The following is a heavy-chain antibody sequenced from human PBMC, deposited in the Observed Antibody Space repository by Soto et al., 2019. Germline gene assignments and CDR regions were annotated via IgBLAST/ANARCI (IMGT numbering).Heavy chain of an antibody. CDR3: ARAYSGYDLNYYYYYGMDV. CDR1: GFTFSSYG. CDR2: ISYDGSNK. J-gene: IGHJ6*02. D-gene: IGHD5-12*01. V-gene: IGHV3-30*03. Sequence: QVQLVESGGGVVQPGRSLRLSCAASGFTFSSYGMHWVRQAPGKGLEWVAVISYDGSNKYYADSVKGRFTISRDNSKNTLYLQMNSLRAEDTAVYYCARAYSGYDLNYYYYYGMDVWCQGNTVTVSS.